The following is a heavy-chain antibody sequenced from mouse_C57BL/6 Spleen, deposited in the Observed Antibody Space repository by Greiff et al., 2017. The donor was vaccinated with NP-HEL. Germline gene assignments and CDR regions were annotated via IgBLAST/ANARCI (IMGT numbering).Heavy chain of an antibody. V-gene: IGHV3-6*01. J-gene: IGHJ3*01. Sequence: VQLQQSGPGLVKPSQSLSLTCSVTGYSITSGYYWNWIRQFPGNKLEWMGYISYDGSNNYNPSLKNRISITRDTSKNQFFLKLNSVTTEDTATYYCVTGYYYGSSYPFAYWGQGTLVTVSA. CDR1: GYSITSGYY. D-gene: IGHD1-1*01. CDR3: VTGYYYGSSYPFAY. CDR2: ISYDGSN.